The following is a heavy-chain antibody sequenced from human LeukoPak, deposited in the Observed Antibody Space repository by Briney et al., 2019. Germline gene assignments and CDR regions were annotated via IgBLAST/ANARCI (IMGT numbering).Heavy chain of an antibody. Sequence: ASVKVSCKASGYTFTSYDINWVRQATGQGLEWMGWMNPNSGNTGYAQKFQGRVTMTRNTSISTAYMELSSLRSEDTAVYYCAIGLGYCSSTSCRNWFEPWGQGTLVTVSS. CDR3: AIGLGYCSSTSCRNWFEP. D-gene: IGHD2-2*01. J-gene: IGHJ5*02. CDR2: MNPNSGNT. CDR1: GYTFTSYD. V-gene: IGHV1-8*01.